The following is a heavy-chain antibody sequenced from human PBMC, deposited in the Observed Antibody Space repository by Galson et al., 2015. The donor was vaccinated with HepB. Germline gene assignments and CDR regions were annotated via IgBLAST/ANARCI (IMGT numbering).Heavy chain of an antibody. V-gene: IGHV3-48*04. CDR1: GFTFSSYS. CDR3: ARDTSLYSGYDSGLFDY. D-gene: IGHD5-12*01. J-gene: IGHJ4*02. CDR2: ISSSSSTI. Sequence: SLRLSCAASGFTFSSYSMNRVRQAPGKGLEWVSYISSSSSTIYYADSVKGRFTISRDNAKNSLYLQMNSLRAEDTAVYYCARDTSLYSGYDSGLFDYWGQGTLVTVSS.